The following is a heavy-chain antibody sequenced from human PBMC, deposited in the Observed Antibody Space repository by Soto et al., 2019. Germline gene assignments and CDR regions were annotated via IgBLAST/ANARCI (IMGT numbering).Heavy chain of an antibody. Sequence: QVQLVESGGGVVQPGGSLTLSGAASGFIFSNFGMHWVRQAPGKGLEWLAVISYDGNKRYYSDSVKGRFTISRDNSDNTLYLQMNTLKADDTAVYFCAKARRIAYYDMDVWGRGSTVTVSS. J-gene: IGHJ6*03. D-gene: IGHD2-15*01. CDR1: GFIFSNFG. CDR3: AKARRIAYYDMDV. V-gene: IGHV3-30*18. CDR2: ISYDGNKR.